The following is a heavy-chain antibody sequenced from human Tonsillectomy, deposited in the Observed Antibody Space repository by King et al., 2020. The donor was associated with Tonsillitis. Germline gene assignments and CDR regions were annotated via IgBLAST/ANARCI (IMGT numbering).Heavy chain of an antibody. J-gene: IGHJ4*02. CDR2: IYYSGST. D-gene: IGHD3-10*01. V-gene: IGHV4-59*01. CDR1: GGSISSYY. CDR3: ARGRTISPWGGSGMSYFDY. Sequence: QLQESGPGLVKPSETLSLTCTVSGGSISSYYWSWIRQPPGKGLEWIGYIYYSGSTKYNPSLKSRVTISVDTSKNQFSLKLSSVTAADTAVYYCARGRTISPWGGSGMSYFDYWGQGTLVTVSS.